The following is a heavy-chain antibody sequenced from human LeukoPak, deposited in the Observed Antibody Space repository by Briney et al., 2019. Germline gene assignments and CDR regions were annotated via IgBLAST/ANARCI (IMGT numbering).Heavy chain of an antibody. Sequence: GGSLRLSCAASGFTFTSYAMSWVRQAPGKGLEWVSGITNSGGNTYYADSVKGRFTISRDNPKSTLYLQMNSLRAEDTAVFYCAKGGQTDRFDYWGQGALVTVSS. D-gene: IGHD5-12*01. J-gene: IGHJ4*02. CDR1: GFTFTSYA. V-gene: IGHV3-23*01. CDR3: AKGGQTDRFDY. CDR2: ITNSGGNT.